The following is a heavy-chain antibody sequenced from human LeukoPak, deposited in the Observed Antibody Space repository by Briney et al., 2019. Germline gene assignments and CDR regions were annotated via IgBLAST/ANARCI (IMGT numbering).Heavy chain of an antibody. CDR1: GYTFTGYY. D-gene: IGHD6-13*01. CDR3: ARDRDSRSWYDY. Sequence: ASVKVSCKASGYTFTGYYMHWVRQAPGQGPEWMGRINPNSGGTSYAQKFQGRVTMTRDTSISTAYMDLSRLRSDDTAVYYCARDRDSRSWYDYWGQGTLVTVSS. CDR2: INPNSGGT. V-gene: IGHV1-2*06. J-gene: IGHJ4*02.